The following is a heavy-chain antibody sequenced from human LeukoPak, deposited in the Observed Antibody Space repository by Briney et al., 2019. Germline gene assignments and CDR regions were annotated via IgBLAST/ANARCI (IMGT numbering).Heavy chain of an antibody. CDR3: AKGSSAYVMYYFDN. Sequence: AGGSLRLSRAASAFTFSNYAMSWVRQAPGKGLEWVSAISGSGASTYYADSVKGRFTISRDKSQNTLYLQMNSLRAEDTAVYYCAKGSSAYVMYYFDNWGQGTLVTVPS. V-gene: IGHV3-23*01. J-gene: IGHJ4*02. CDR2: ISGSGAST. D-gene: IGHD3-22*01. CDR1: AFTFSNYA.